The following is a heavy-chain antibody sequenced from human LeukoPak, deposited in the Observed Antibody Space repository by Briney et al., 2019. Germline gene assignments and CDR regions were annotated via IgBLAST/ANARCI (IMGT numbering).Heavy chain of an antibody. CDR2: ISRLRSII. CDR1: GFTFSSYS. J-gene: IGHJ4*02. D-gene: IGHD2-2*01. V-gene: IGHV3-48*02. CDR3: ARGRAYCSGTSCNTDY. Sequence: GGSLRLSCAASGFTFSSYSMNWVRQAPGKGLEYVSYISRLRSIIHYADSVKGRFTISRDNAKNSLYLQMNSLRHEDTAVYYCARGRAYCSGTSCNTDYWGQGTLVTVSS.